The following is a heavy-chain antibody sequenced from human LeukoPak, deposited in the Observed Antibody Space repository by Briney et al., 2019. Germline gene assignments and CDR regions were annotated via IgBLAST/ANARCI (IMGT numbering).Heavy chain of an antibody. Sequence: ATVKISCKVSGYTFTDYYMHWVQQAPGKGLEWMGLVDPEDGETIYAEKFQGRVTITADTSTDTAYMELSSLRSEDTAAYYCARVGGEWELLPLDYWGQGTLVTVSS. D-gene: IGHD1-26*01. CDR3: ARVGGEWELLPLDY. CDR1: GYTFTDYY. J-gene: IGHJ4*02. CDR2: VDPEDGET. V-gene: IGHV1-69-2*01.